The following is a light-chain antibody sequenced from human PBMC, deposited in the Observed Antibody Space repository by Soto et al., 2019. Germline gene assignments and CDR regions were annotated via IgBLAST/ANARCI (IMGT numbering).Light chain of an antibody. V-gene: IGKV1-5*03. CDR2: KAS. Sequence: DIQTTQSPSTLSASVGDRVTITCRASQSISSWLAWYQQKPGKAPNFLIYKASSLESGVPSRFSGSGSGTEFTLTISSLQPDDFAAYYCQQYKSYPVTFGGGPKVDIK. J-gene: IGKJ4*01. CDR1: QSISSW. CDR3: QQYKSYPVT.